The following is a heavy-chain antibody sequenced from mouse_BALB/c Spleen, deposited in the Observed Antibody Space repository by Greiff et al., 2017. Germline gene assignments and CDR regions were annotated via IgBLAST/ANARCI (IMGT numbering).Heavy chain of an antibody. CDR1: GFTFTDYY. Sequence: EVQLVESGGGLVQPGGSLRLSCATSGFTFTDYYMSWVRQPPGKALEWLGFIRNKANGYTTEYSASVKGRFTISRDNSQSILYLQMNTLRAEDSATYYCARDILYYGNYEIYAMDYWGQGTSVTVSS. CDR2: IRNKANGYTT. V-gene: IGHV7-3*02. CDR3: ARDILYYGNYEIYAMDY. D-gene: IGHD2-1*01. J-gene: IGHJ4*01.